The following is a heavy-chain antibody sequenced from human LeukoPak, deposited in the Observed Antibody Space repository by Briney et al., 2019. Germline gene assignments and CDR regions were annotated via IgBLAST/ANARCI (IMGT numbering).Heavy chain of an antibody. CDR3: AKRGYDYGDSYFDY. CDR1: AFTFRTYW. J-gene: IGHJ4*02. CDR2: ISGSGGST. D-gene: IGHD4-17*01. V-gene: IGHV3-23*01. Sequence: PGGSLRLSCAASAFTFRTYWMSWVRQAPGKGLEWVSGISGSGGSTYYADSVKGRVTISRDNSKNTLYLQMNSLRAEDTAVYYCAKRGYDYGDSYFDYWGQGTLVTVSS.